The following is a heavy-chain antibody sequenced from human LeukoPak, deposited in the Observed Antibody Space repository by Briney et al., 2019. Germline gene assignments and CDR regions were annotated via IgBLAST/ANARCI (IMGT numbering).Heavy chain of an antibody. CDR3: ARDGGGWGLDY. CDR2: IYYSGST. D-gene: IGHD6-19*01. V-gene: IGHV4-59*12. Sequence: PSETLSLTCTVSGGSISSYYWSWIRQPPGKGLEWIGYIYYSGSTNYNPSLRSRVTISVDTSKNQFSLKLSSVTAADTAVYYCARDGGGWGLDYWGQGTLVTVSS. J-gene: IGHJ4*02. CDR1: GGSISSYY.